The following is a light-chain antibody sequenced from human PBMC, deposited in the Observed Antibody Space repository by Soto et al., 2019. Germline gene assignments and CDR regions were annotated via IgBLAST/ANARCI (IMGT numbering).Light chain of an antibody. V-gene: IGKV2-28*01. Sequence: DVVMTQSPLSLPVTPGEPASISCRSSQSLLHSNGYNYLAWFLQKAGQSPHLLIYLASSRASGVPDRFSGSGSGTDFTLEISSVEAEDVGVYYCMQLLHPPLTFGGGTKVDIK. CDR3: MQLLHPPLT. CDR1: QSLLHSNGYNY. J-gene: IGKJ4*01. CDR2: LAS.